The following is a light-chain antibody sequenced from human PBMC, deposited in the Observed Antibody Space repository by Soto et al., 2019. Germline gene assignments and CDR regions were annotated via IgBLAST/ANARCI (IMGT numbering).Light chain of an antibody. CDR2: GAS. CDR3: LQHNSFPHT. J-gene: IGKJ2*01. Sequence: DIQMTQSPSSLSASVGDRVTITCRASQGISDDLGWFQQKPGKAPKRLIYGASNLQSGVPSRFSGSGSGTEFTLIISSLQPEDFATYYCLQHNSFPHTFGQGTKLEIK. CDR1: QGISDD. V-gene: IGKV1-17*01.